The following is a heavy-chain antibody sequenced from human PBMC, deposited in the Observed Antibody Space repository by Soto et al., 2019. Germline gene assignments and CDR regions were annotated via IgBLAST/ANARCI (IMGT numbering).Heavy chain of an antibody. D-gene: IGHD3-10*01. CDR3: ARDGWFGELSGYFDL. CDR1: GFTFSSYA. J-gene: IGHJ2*01. V-gene: IGHV3-30-3*01. CDR2: ISYDGSNK. Sequence: QVQLVESGGGVVQPGRSLRLSFAASGFTFSSYAMHWVRQAPGKGLEWVAVISYDGSNKYYADSVKGRFTISRDNSKNTLYLQMNSLRAEDTAVYYCARDGWFGELSGYFDLWGRGTLVTVSS.